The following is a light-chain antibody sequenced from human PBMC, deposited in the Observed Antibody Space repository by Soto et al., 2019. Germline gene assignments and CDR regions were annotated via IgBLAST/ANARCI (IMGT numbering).Light chain of an antibody. CDR3: QPTYSIPPLT. CDR1: QSVTTY. CDR2: VAS. Sequence: DFKLTQSPSSLSASVGDRVTITCRSSQSVTTYLNWYQQKPGKAPKLLIYVASVLQTGVPSRFSGSGSGTNFSLTITGLQPEDFATYFCQPTYSIPPLTFGGGTRVEIK. J-gene: IGKJ4*01. V-gene: IGKV1-39*01.